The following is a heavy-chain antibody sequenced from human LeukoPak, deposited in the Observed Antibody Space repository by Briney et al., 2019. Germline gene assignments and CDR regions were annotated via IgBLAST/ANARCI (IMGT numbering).Heavy chain of an antibody. Sequence: GGSLRLSCAASGFTFSSYAMSWVRQAPGKGLEWVANIKQDGSEKYYVDSVKGRFTISRDNAKNSLYLQMNSLRAEDTAVYYCVRDKEMSTMTGSVLDYWGQGTLVTVTS. CDR2: IKQDGSEK. CDR3: VRDKEMSTMTGSVLDY. D-gene: IGHD5-24*01. V-gene: IGHV3-7*01. J-gene: IGHJ4*02. CDR1: GFTFSSYA.